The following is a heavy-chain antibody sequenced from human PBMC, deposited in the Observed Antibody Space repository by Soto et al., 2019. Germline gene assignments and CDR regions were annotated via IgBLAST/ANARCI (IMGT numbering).Heavy chain of an antibody. Sequence: EGQLVESGGGLVQPGGSLRLSCAASGFNFSSYSMNWVLQAPWTGLELVSSISRSRSNIYSVDSVKGRFTISRDNAKHSLYLQMNSLRAEATAVYYCARDLKVAAAGTCYYYYGMDVWGQGTTVTVSS. CDR2: ISRSRSNI. CDR1: GFNFSSYS. J-gene: IGHJ6*02. CDR3: ARDLKVAAAGTCYYYYGMDV. V-gene: IGHV3-21*01. D-gene: IGHD6-13*01.